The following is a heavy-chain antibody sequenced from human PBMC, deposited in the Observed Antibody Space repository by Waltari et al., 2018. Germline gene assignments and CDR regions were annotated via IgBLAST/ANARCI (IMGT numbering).Heavy chain of an antibody. D-gene: IGHD5-12*01. CDR3: ARGEGYSGYDVVGY. CDR1: GYTFTSYD. J-gene: IGHJ4*02. Sequence: QVQLVQSGAEVKKPGASVKVSCKASGYTFTSYDINWVRRATGQGLEWMGWMNPNRGNTGYSQKFQGRVTITRNTSISTAYMGLSSLRSEDTAVDYWARGEGYSGYDVVGYWGQGTLVTVSS. CDR2: MNPNRGNT. V-gene: IGHV1-8*03.